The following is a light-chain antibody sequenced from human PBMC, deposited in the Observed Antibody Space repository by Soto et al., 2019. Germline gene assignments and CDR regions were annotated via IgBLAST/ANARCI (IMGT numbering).Light chain of an antibody. CDR3: QQYVSPPIT. V-gene: IGKV3-11*01. J-gene: IGKJ5*01. Sequence: EIVLTQSPATLSLSPGERASLSCRASQSVTTYLAWYQQKPGQAPRLLIYDSSNRATGIPARFSGSGSGTDFTLTISSLESEDFAVYYCQQYVSPPITFGQGTRLEIK. CDR2: DSS. CDR1: QSVTTY.